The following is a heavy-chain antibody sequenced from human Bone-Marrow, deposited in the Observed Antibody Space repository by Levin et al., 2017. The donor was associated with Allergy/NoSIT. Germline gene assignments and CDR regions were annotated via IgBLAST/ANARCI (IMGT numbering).Heavy chain of an antibody. CDR2: INEDGRIT. CDR3: TRDTFGPKDY. J-gene: IGHJ4*02. V-gene: IGHV3-74*01. Sequence: GGSLRLSCAASGFTVSDYWMHWVRQAPGKGLAWVSRINEDGRITNYAESVRGRFTISRDAAKNTLYLEMNSLRAEDTAVYYCTRDTFGPKDYWGQGTLVTVSS. CDR1: GFTVSDYW. D-gene: IGHD3-16*01.